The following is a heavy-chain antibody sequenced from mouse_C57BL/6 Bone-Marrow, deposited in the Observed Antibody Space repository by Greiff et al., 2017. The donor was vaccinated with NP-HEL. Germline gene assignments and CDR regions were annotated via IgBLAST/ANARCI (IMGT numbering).Heavy chain of an antibody. D-gene: IGHD2-1*01. CDR3: APIYYGKAWFAY. CDR2: INPSSGYT. Sequence: QVQLQQSGAELAKPGASVKLSCKASGYTFTRYWMHWVKQRPGQGLEWIGYINPSSGYTKYNQKFKDKATLTADKSSSTAYMQLSSLTYEDSAVYYCAPIYYGKAWFAYWGQGTLVTVSA. J-gene: IGHJ3*01. V-gene: IGHV1-7*01. CDR1: GYTFTRYW.